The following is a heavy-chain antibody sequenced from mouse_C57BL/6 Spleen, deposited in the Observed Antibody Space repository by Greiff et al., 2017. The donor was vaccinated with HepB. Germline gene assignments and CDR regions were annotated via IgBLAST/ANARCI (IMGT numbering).Heavy chain of an antibody. D-gene: IGHD1-1*01. Sequence: VQLVESDAELVKPGASVKISCKASGYTFTDHSIPWMKQRPEQGLEWIGYIYPSDGSINYNEKFKGKATLTADKSSSTAYMQLNSLTSEDSAVYFCARKMGITTVVAMYYFDYWGQGTTLTVSS. V-gene: IGHV1-78*01. CDR1: GYTFTDHS. CDR3: ARKMGITTVVAMYYFDY. J-gene: IGHJ2*01. CDR2: IYPSDGSI.